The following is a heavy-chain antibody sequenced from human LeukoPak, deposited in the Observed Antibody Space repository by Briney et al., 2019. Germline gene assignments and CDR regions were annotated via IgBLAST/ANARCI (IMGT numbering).Heavy chain of an antibody. CDR2: IYYSGST. D-gene: IGHD3-9*01. CDR3: ARARYVNSFYAFDI. J-gene: IGHJ3*02. Sequence: SETLSLTCTVSGGSISGYYWSWIRQPPGKGLEWIGYIYYSGSTSYHPSLKSRVTIFGDTSKNQFFLKLSSVTAADTAVYYCARARYVNSFYAFDIWGQGTLVTVSS. V-gene: IGHV4-59*01. CDR1: GGSISGYY.